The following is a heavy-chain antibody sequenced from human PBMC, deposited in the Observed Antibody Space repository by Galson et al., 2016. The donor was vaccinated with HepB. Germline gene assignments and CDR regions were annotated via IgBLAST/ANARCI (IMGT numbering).Heavy chain of an antibody. V-gene: IGHV4-59*06. CDR1: GGSIISYY. J-gene: IGHJ4*02. D-gene: IGHD3-10*01. CDR2: IYHSGST. Sequence: ETLSLTCTVSGGSIISYYWSWIRQSPGKGLEWIGYIYHSGSTYYNPSLKSRVTISVDTSKNQFSLKLSSVTAADTAVYYCARDRSSGSGNFGYWGQGTLVTVSS. CDR3: ARDRSSGSGNFGY.